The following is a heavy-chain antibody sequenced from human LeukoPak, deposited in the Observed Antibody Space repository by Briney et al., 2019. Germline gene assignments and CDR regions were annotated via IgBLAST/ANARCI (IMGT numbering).Heavy chain of an antibody. Sequence: SQTLSLTCAISGDSVSSNSAAWDWIRQSPSRGLEWLGRTYYRSKWYNDYAVSVKSRITINPDTSKNQFSLQLNSVTPEDTAVYYCARGPRGPGIAAAGTGWFDPWGQGTLVTVSS. CDR2: TYYRSKWYN. CDR1: GDSVSSNSAA. J-gene: IGHJ5*02. CDR3: ARGPRGPGIAAAGTGWFDP. D-gene: IGHD6-13*01. V-gene: IGHV6-1*01.